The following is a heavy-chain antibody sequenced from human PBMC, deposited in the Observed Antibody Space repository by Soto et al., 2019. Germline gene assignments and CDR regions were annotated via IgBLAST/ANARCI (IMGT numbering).Heavy chain of an antibody. CDR2: IGSAGDP. V-gene: IGHV3-13*05. CDR1: GFTFSSSD. CDR3: ARWNCQQLAFDY. J-gene: IGHJ4*02. Sequence: PGGSLRLSCAASGFTFSSSDMHWVRQATGKGLEWVSGIGSAGDPYYAGSVKGRFTISRENAKNSLYLQMNSLRAGDTAVYYGARWNCQQLAFDYWGQGTLVTVSS. D-gene: IGHD6-13*01.